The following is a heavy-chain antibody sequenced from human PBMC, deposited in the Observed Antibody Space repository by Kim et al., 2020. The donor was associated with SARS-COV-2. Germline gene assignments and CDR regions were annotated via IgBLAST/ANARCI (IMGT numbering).Heavy chain of an antibody. CDR2: ISSTSTTI. D-gene: IGHD6-13*01. J-gene: IGHJ4*02. V-gene: IGHV3-48*02. CDR1: GFTFSTYA. Sequence: GGSLRLSCAASGFTFSTYAMNWVRQAPGKGLEWVSYISSTSTTIYYADSVKGRFTISRDNAKNSVYLQMNSLRDEDTAVYYCARDPGGSSWGFDYWGQGTLVTVSS. CDR3: ARDPGGSSWGFDY.